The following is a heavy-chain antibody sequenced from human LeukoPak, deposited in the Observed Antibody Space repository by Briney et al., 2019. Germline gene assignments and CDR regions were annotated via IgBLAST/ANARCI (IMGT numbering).Heavy chain of an antibody. D-gene: IGHD4-17*01. Sequence: GGSWRLSLQAPGFTSSDNYRSWIGQPQGKGRGWVSNISSSGSTIYYADSVKGRFTISRDNAKNSLYLQMNSLRAEDTAVYYCARVGKGGDFALDAFDIWGQGTMVTVSS. J-gene: IGHJ3*02. CDR3: ARVGKGGDFALDAFDI. V-gene: IGHV3-11*01. CDR1: GFTSSDNY. CDR2: ISSSGSTI.